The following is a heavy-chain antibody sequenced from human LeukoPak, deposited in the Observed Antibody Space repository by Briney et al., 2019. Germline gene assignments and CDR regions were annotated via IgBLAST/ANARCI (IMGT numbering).Heavy chain of an antibody. CDR2: IYHSGST. CDR3: ATMWAAARDY. J-gene: IGHJ4*02. Sequence: SETLSLTCTVSGGSISSGGYYWSWIRQPPGKGLEWIGYIYHSGSTYYNPSLKSRVTISVDRSKNQFSLKLSSVTAADTAVYYCATMWAAARDYWGQGTLVTVSS. D-gene: IGHD6-13*01. V-gene: IGHV4-30-2*01. CDR1: GGSISSGGYY.